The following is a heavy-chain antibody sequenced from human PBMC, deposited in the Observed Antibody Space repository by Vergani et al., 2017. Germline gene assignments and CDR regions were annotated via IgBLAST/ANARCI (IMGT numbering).Heavy chain of an antibody. CDR3: AHLKRWSRYYYYYYGMDV. D-gene: IGHD4-23*01. CDR1: GFSLSNARMG. V-gene: IGHV2-26*01. J-gene: IGHJ6*02. CDR2: IFSNDEK. Sequence: QVTLKESGPVLVKPTETLTLTCTVSGFSLSNARMGVSWIRQPPGKALEWLAHIFSNDEKSYSTSLKSRLTISKDTSKSQVVLTMTNMDPVDTATYYCAHLKRWSRYYYYYYGMDVWGQGTTVTVSS.